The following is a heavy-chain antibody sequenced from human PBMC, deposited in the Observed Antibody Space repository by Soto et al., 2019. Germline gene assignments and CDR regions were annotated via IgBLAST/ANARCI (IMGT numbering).Heavy chain of an antibody. CDR1: GYTFTSYA. CDR3: ARGGRSSTSCYSCQGTYYYYGMDV. Sequence: GASVKVSCKASGYTFTSYAMHWVRQAPGQRLEWMGWINAGNGNTKYSQKFQGRVTITRDTSASTAYMELSSLRSEDTAVYYCARGGRSSTSCYSCQGTYYYYGMDVCGQGTTVTVYS. D-gene: IGHD2-2*02. CDR2: INAGNGNT. J-gene: IGHJ6*02. V-gene: IGHV1-3*01.